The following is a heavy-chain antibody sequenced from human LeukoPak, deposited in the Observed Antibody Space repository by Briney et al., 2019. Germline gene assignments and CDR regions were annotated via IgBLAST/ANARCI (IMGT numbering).Heavy chain of an antibody. CDR3: AKDLRGSYPGGFDY. V-gene: IGHV3-66*01. Sequence: GGSLRLSCAASGFTVSSNYMSWVRQAPGKGLEWVSVIYSGGSTYYADSVKGRFTISRDNSKNTLYLQMNSLRAEDTAVYYCAKDLRGSYPGGFDYWGQGTLVTVPS. J-gene: IGHJ4*02. D-gene: IGHD1-26*01. CDR2: IYSGGST. CDR1: GFTVSSNY.